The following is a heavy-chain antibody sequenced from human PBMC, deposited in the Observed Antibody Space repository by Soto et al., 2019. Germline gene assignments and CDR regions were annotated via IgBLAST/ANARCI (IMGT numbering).Heavy chain of an antibody. J-gene: IGHJ4*02. D-gene: IGHD3-22*01. Sequence: QVQLVESGGGVVQPGRSLRLSCAASGFTFSSYAMHWVRQAPGKGLEWVAVISYDGSNKYYADSVKGRFTISSDNSKNTLYLQMNSLRAEDTAVYYCARDLPDDYYDSSGYGDYWGQGTLVTVSS. CDR3: ARDLPDDYYDSSGYGDY. V-gene: IGHV3-30-3*01. CDR1: GFTFSSYA. CDR2: ISYDGSNK.